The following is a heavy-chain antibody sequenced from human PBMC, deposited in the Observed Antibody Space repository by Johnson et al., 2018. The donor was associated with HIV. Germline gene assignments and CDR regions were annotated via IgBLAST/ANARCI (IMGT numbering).Heavy chain of an antibody. Sequence: VQLVESGGVVVQPGGSLRLSCAASGFTFSSYTMNWVRQAPGKGLEWVSGGSGSGGSTYYADSVKGRFTISRDNSKTTLFLQMSSLRAEDTAVYYFARGYSSGWYFAFDIWGQGTMVTVSS. CDR1: GFTFSSYT. CDR2: GSGSGGST. D-gene: IGHD6-19*01. J-gene: IGHJ3*02. V-gene: IGHV3-23*04. CDR3: ARGYSSGWYFAFDI.